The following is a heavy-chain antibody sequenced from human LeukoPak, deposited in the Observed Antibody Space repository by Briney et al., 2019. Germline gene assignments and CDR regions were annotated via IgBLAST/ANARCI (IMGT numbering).Heavy chain of an antibody. CDR1: GGSFSGYY. CDR3: ARGQDGITIDWFDP. CDR2: INHSGST. J-gene: IGHJ5*02. V-gene: IGHV4-34*01. D-gene: IGHD3-3*01. Sequence: SETLSLTCAVYGGSFSGYYWSWIRQPPGKGLEWIGEINHSGSTNYNPSLKSRVTISVDTSKNQFSLKLSSVTAADTAVYYCARGQDGITIDWFDPWGQGTLVTVSS.